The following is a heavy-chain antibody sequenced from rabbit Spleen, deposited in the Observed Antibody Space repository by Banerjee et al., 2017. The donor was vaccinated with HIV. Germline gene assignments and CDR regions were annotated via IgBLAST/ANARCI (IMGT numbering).Heavy chain of an antibody. CDR2: IGAGSSGST. D-gene: IGHD1-1*01. V-gene: IGHV1S40*01. CDR3: ARDLPDIIGWNFGF. Sequence: QSLEESGGDLVKPGASLTLTCTASGFSFSAGYYMCWVRQAPGKGLEWIACIGAGSSGSTYYASWAKGRFTISKTSSTTVTLQMTSLTAADTATYFCARDLPDIIGWNFGFWGPGTLVTVS. CDR1: GFSFSAGYY. J-gene: IGHJ3*01.